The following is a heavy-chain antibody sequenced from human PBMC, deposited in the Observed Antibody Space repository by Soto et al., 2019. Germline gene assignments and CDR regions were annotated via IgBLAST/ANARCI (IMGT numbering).Heavy chain of an antibody. CDR2: IWYDGSNK. J-gene: IGHJ4*02. CDR1: GFTFSSYG. CDR3: ARDRDSSGWFDY. V-gene: IGHV3-33*01. Sequence: ESGGGVVQPGRSLRLSCAASGFTFSSYGMHWVRQAPGKGLEWVAVIWYDGSNKYYADSVKGRFTISRDNSKNTLYLQMNSLRAEDTAVYYCARDRDSSGWFDYWGQGTLVTVSS. D-gene: IGHD6-19*01.